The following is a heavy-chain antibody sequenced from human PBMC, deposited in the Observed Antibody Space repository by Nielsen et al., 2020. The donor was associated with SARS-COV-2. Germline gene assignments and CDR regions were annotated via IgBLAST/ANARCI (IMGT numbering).Heavy chain of an antibody. D-gene: IGHD1-26*01. V-gene: IGHV3-23*01. J-gene: IGHJ4*02. CDR3: AKISGSQRHYFDF. CDR1: GFTFSRHA. CDR2: IGTTGDKT. Sequence: GGSLRLSCAASGFTFSRHAMNWVRQAPGKGLEWVSSIGTTGDKTFYADSVKGRLTISRDNSKNTLYLQLNSLRAEDTAVFYCAKISGSQRHYFDFWGQGALVTVSS.